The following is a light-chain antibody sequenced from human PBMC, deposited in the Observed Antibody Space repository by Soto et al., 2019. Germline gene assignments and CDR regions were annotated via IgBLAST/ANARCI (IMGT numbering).Light chain of an antibody. J-gene: IGKJ3*01. CDR3: QHRSKWPS. CDR2: DAS. CDR1: QSVSSY. Sequence: EIVLTQSPATLSLSPGERATLSCRASQSVSSYLACYQQKPGQAPRLLIYDASNRATGIPARFSGSGSGTDFTLTISSREPEDFAVYYCQHRSKWPSFGPGTKVDIK. V-gene: IGKV3-11*01.